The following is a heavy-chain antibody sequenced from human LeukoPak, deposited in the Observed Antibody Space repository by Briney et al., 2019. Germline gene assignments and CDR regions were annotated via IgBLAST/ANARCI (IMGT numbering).Heavy chain of an antibody. J-gene: IGHJ5*02. V-gene: IGHV1-69*05. D-gene: IGHD6-25*01. CDR3: VRRQALRGRHRAFDP. CDR1: GGTFNNYA. Sequence: SVTVSCKASGGTFNNYAVSWVRQAPGQGLEWLGGIIPMFGSGKYAQKFQGRVTITTDEATTTAYMELVSLTSEDTAVYYCVRRQALRGRHRAFDPWGQGTLVTVTS. CDR2: IIPMFGSG.